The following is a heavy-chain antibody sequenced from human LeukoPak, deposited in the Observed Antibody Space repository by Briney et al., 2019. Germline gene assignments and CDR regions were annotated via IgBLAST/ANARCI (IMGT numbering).Heavy chain of an antibody. Sequence: SETLSLTCTVSGGSISSYYWNWIRQPPGKGLEWLGYIYYSGITNYNPSLKSRVTISLDTSKNQFSLELSSVIAADTAVYYCARTLYSTLSLFDYWGQGTLVTVSS. CDR3: ARTLYSTLSLFDY. CDR1: GGSISSYY. D-gene: IGHD6-6*01. CDR2: IYYSGIT. V-gene: IGHV4-59*08. J-gene: IGHJ4*02.